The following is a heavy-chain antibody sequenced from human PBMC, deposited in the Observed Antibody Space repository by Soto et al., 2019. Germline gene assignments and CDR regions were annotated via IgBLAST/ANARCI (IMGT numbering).Heavy chain of an antibody. J-gene: IGHJ6*02. V-gene: IGHV4-59*01. Sequence: SETLSLTCTVSGGSISSYYWSWIRQPPGKGLEWIGYIYYSGSTNYNPSLKSRVTISVDTSKNQFSLKLSSVTAADTAVYYCAREPPRYYYGMDVWGQGTTVTVSS. CDR3: AREPPRYYYGMDV. CDR2: IYYSGST. CDR1: GGSISSYY.